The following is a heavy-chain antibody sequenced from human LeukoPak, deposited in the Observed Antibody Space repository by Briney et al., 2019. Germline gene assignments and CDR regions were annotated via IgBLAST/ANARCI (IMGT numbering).Heavy chain of an antibody. V-gene: IGHV1-69*01. Sequence: SVKVSCKASGGTFSSYAISWVRQAPGQGLEWMGGIIPIFGTANYAQKFQGRVTITADESTSTAYMELSSLRPEDTAVYYCAKRGAPVSPFDPWGQGTLVTVSS. J-gene: IGHJ5*02. CDR2: IIPIFGTA. CDR1: GGTFSSYA. D-gene: IGHD3-10*01. CDR3: AKRGAPVSPFDP.